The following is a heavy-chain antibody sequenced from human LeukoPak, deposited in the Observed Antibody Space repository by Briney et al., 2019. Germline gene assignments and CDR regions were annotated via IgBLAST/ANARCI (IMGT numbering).Heavy chain of an antibody. CDR1: GFTFRSYW. D-gene: IGHD6-13*01. CDR2: IKQDGSEK. Sequence: GGSLRLSCAASGFTFRSYWMRWVRQAPGKGLEWVANIKQDGSEKNYVDSVRGRFTISRDNAKNSLFLQMNSLRAEDTAVYYCARGPLIAAAGTWWGQGTLVTVSS. V-gene: IGHV3-7*03. CDR3: ARGPLIAAAGTW. J-gene: IGHJ4*02.